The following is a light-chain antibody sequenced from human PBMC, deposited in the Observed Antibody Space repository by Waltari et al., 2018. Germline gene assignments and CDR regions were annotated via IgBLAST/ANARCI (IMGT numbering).Light chain of an antibody. Sequence: DVVMTQSPLSLPVTLGQPASISCRSSERLVHTDGNINLHWFQQRPGRSPRRLIYMVSQRDSGVPDRFSGSGSGTDFTLKISRVEAEDVGIYYCMQSTHWPPWTFGQGTKVEIK. V-gene: IGKV2-30*02. J-gene: IGKJ1*01. CDR1: ERLVHTDGNIN. CDR3: MQSTHWPPWT. CDR2: MVS.